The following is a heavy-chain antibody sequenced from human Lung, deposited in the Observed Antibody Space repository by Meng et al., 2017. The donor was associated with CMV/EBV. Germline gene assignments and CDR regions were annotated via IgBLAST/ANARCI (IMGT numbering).Heavy chain of an antibody. CDR2: IYHSGST. J-gene: IGHJ4*02. D-gene: IGHD6-19*01. CDR3: ARVGQWLPIDY. V-gene: IGHV4-4*02. Sequence: VKQEGLRPGLLKPSATLFRPGPCARGSISSSSGWSWVRQHPGKGLEWIGEIYHSGSTNYNPSLKSRVTISVDKSKNQFSLNLSSVTAADTAVYYCARVGQWLPIDYWGQGTLVTVSS. CDR1: RGSISSSSG.